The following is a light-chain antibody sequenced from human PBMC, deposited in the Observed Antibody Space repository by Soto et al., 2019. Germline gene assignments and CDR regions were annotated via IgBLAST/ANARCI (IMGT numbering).Light chain of an antibody. CDR3: SSYAGSTYLAV. V-gene: IGLV2-8*01. J-gene: IGLJ1*01. CDR1: RSDVGSYNY. Sequence: QSALAQPPSASGSPGQSVTISCTGTRSDVGSYNYVSWYQQHPGKAPKLMIYEVSKRPSGVPDRFSGSKSGNTASLTVSGLQAEDEADYYCSSYAGSTYLAVFGTGTKV. CDR2: EVS.